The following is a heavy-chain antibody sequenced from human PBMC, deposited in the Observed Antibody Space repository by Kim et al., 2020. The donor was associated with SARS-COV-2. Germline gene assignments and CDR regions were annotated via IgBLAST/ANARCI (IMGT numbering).Heavy chain of an antibody. J-gene: IGHJ6*02. V-gene: IGHV1-69*01. D-gene: IGHD6-6*01. Sequence: FQGRVTITADESTSTAYMELSSLRSEDTAVYYCARCKGAARPLDYYGMDVWGQGTTVTVSS. CDR3: ARCKGAARPLDYYGMDV.